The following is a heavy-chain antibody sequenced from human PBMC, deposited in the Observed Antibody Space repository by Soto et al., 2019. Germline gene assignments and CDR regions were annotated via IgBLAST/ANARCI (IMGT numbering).Heavy chain of an antibody. CDR1: GGSISSYY. D-gene: IGHD3-3*01. CDR2: IYYSGST. J-gene: IGHJ4*02. CDR3: ARLGNYDFWSGPSELDY. V-gene: IGHV4-59*08. Sequence: ASETLSLTCAVSGGSISSYYWSWIRQPPGKGLEWIGYIYYSGSTNYNPSLKSRVTISVDTSKNQFSLKLSSVTAADTAVYYCARLGNYDFWSGPSELDYWGQGTLVTVSS.